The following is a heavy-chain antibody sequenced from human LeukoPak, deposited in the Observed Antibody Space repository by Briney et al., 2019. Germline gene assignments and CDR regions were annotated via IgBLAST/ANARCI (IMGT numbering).Heavy chain of an antibody. CDR3: ASHMAVAGTRGFDD. CDR1: DDSIYSNKW. D-gene: IGHD6-19*01. CDR2: ISQTGTT. Sequence: SGTLSLTCAVFDDSIYSNKWWSWVRQPPGKGLEWIGEISQTGTTYYDPSLKSRTTISIDRSKNHFSLTLTSATAADMAVYFCASHMAVAGTRGFDDWGPGTLVTVSS. V-gene: IGHV4-4*02. J-gene: IGHJ4*02.